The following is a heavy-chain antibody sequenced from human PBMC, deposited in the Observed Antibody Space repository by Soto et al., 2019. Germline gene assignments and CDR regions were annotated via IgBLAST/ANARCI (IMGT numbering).Heavy chain of an antibody. J-gene: IGHJ3*02. CDR1: GYTFTSYY. D-gene: IGHD3-22*01. Sequence: GASVKVSCKASGYTFTSYYMHWVRQAPGQGLEWMGIINPSGGSTSYAQKFQGRVTMTRDTSTSTVYMELSSLRSEDTAVYYCARDKGGGYYYDSSGYYYGAFDIWGQGTMVTVS. CDR3: ARDKGGGYYYDSSGYYYGAFDI. V-gene: IGHV1-46*01. CDR2: INPSGGST.